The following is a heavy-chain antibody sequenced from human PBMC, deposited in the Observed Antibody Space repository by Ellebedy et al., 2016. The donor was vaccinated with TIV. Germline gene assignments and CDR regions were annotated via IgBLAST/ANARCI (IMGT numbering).Heavy chain of an antibody. V-gene: IGHV5-10-1*01. Sequence: GESLKISXQGSGSIFTSDWISWVRPMPGQRLEWLGRIDPSDSYTKYSPSLQGHVTMSADESISTAYLQWSSLKASDTAIYYCARHRGYSSRDYWGQGTLVTVSS. CDR1: GSIFTSDW. CDR3: ARHRGYSSRDY. J-gene: IGHJ4*02. CDR2: IDPSDSYT. D-gene: IGHD5-18*01.